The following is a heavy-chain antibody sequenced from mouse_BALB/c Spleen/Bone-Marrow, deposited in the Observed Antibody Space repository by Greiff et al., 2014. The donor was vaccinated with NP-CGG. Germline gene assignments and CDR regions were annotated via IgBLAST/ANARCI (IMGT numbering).Heavy chain of an antibody. CDR1: GYAFTYYL. J-gene: IGHJ3*01. CDR2: INPGTGGT. V-gene: IGHV1-54*01. Sequence: VQLQQSGAEQVGPGTSVKVSCKAAGYAFTYYLIDWIKQRPGQRPGQGLEWIGVINPGTGGTNYNEKFKGRATLTADNSSSTAYMQLSSLTSDDSAVYFCARRPWFAYWGQGTLVTVSA. CDR3: ARRPWFAY.